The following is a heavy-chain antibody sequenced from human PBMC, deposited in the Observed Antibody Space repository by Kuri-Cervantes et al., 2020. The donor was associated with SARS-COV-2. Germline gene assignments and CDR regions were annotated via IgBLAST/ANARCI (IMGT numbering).Heavy chain of an antibody. Sequence: GSLRLSCTVSGGSISSYYWSWIRQPAGKGLEWIGRIYTSGSTNYNPSLKSRVTMSVDTSKNQFSLKLSSATAADTAVYYCARQKYQLLYNWFDPWGQGTLVTVSS. D-gene: IGHD2-2*01. J-gene: IGHJ5*02. CDR2: IYTSGST. CDR1: GGSISSYY. V-gene: IGHV4-4*07. CDR3: ARQKYQLLYNWFDP.